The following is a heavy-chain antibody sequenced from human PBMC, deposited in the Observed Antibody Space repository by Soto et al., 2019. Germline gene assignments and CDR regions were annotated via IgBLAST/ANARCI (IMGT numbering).Heavy chain of an antibody. CDR1: GYTFTSYD. Sequence: QVQLVQSGAEVKRPGASVKVSCKASGYTFTSYDFNWVRQAPGQGLAWMGWVNPNSGNTDYAQKFQGRVTLTRNTSILTDYMELSSLTSEDTAVYYCARASYLDPAFDIWGQGTMVTVSS. CDR2: VNPNSGNT. J-gene: IGHJ3*02. D-gene: IGHD2-2*03. CDR3: ARASYLDPAFDI. V-gene: IGHV1-8*01.